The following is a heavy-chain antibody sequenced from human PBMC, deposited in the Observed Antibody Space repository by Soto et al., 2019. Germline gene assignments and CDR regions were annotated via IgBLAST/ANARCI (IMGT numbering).Heavy chain of an antibody. V-gene: IGHV1-18*01. Sequence: GASVKVSCKASGYTFTSYGISWVRQAPGQGLEWMGWISAYNGNYVFFADSVRGRFTISRDNSRNTLYLEMNILRAEDTAVYYCAKYLLPTVPYFDYWGQGSLVTVSS. D-gene: IGHD4-17*01. J-gene: IGHJ4*02. CDR3: AKYLLPTVPYFDY. CDR1: GYTFTSYG. CDR2: ISAYNGNY.